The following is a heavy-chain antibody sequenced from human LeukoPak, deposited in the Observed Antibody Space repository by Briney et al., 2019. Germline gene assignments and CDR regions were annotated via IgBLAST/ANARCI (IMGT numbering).Heavy chain of an antibody. CDR3: ARGQPLYY. V-gene: IGHV1-18*01. CDR1: GYTFNNFV. CDR2: INPRSFST. Sequence: RASVKVSCKASGYTFNNFVVTWVRQAPGQGLEWVGWINPRSFSTRYAEKVQGRVTMTTETSTTTVYMQLRGLTSDDTAVYFCARGQPLYYWGQGTPVTVSS. J-gene: IGHJ4*02.